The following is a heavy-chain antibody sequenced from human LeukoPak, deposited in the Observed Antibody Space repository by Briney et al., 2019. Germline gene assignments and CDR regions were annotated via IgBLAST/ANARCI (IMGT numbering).Heavy chain of an antibody. CDR3: ERGDPKYSGSTGFDY. CDR2: ISYDGSNK. D-gene: IGHD1-26*01. J-gene: IGHJ4*02. V-gene: IGHV3-30*03. CDR1: GFTLSTYN. Sequence: GGSLRLSCAASGFTLSTYNMNWVRQAPGKGLEWVAVISYDGSNKYYADSVKGRFTISRDNSKNTLYLQMNSLRAEDTAVYYCERGDPKYSGSTGFDYWGQGTLVTVSS.